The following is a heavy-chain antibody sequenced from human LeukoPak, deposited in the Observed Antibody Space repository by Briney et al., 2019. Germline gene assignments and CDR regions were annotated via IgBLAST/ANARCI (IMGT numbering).Heavy chain of an antibody. CDR2: IKQDGSKK. V-gene: IGHV3-7*03. J-gene: IGHJ6*04. CDR1: GFTFSSYW. Sequence: GGSLRLSCAASGFTFSSYWMSWVRQAPGKGLEWVANIKQDGSKKYYVDSVKGRFTISRDDAKNSLYLQMNSLRAEDTAVYYCAREDTAMGYYYYYGMGVWGKGTTVTVPS. D-gene: IGHD5-18*01. CDR3: AREDTAMGYYYYYGMGV.